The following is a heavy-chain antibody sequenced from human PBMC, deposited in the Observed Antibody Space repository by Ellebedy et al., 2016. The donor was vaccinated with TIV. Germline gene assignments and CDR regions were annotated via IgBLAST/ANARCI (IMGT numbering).Heavy chain of an antibody. CDR3: AKADPSNYAYVNQN. V-gene: IGHV3-23*01. J-gene: IGHJ4*02. Sequence: GESLKISCEASGFTFSSHAMRWVRQAPGQGLEWVSGMMTGADRTYYADSGKGRFTVSRDNSMNTLYLQMNSLRAEDTAVYYWAKADPSNYAYVNQNWGQGTLVTVSS. CDR2: MMTGADRT. CDR1: GFTFSSHA. D-gene: IGHD4-11*01.